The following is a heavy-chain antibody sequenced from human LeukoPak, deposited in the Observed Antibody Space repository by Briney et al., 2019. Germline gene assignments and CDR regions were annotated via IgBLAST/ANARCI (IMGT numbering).Heavy chain of an antibody. V-gene: IGHV4-59*01. J-gene: IGHJ2*01. CDR2: IYYSGNT. Sequence: SETLSLTCTVSGASISSYYWSWIRQPPGKGLEGIGYIYYSGNTNYNPSLKSRVTISVDTSKNQFSLKLSSVTAADTAVYYCARADILIGSHWYFDLWGRGTLVTVSS. D-gene: IGHD3-9*01. CDR1: GASISSYY. CDR3: ARADILIGSHWYFDL.